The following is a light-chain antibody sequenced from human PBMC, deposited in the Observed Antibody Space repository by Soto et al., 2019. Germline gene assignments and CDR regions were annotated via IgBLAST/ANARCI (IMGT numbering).Light chain of an antibody. Sequence: SYELPQPPSVSVAPGQTARITCGGNNIGSKSVHWYQQKPGQALVLVVYDDSDRPSGIPERFSGSNSGNTATLTISRVEAGDEADYYCQVWDSSSDHYVFGTGTKVTVL. CDR2: DDS. CDR3: QVWDSSSDHYV. V-gene: IGLV3-21*02. J-gene: IGLJ1*01. CDR1: NIGSKS.